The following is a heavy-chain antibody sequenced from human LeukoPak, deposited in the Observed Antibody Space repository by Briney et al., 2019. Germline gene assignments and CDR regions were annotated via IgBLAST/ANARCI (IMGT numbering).Heavy chain of an antibody. CDR2: IYYSGST. CDR1: GGSISSGGYY. CDR3: ARGLGYCSGGSCYSVFRFDY. J-gene: IGHJ4*02. D-gene: IGHD2-15*01. Sequence: SETLSLTCTVSGGSISSGGYYWSWIRQHPGKGLEWIGYIYYSGSTYYNPSLKSRVTISVDRSKNQFSLKLSSVTAAVTAVYYCARGLGYCSGGSCYSVFRFDYWGQGTLVTVSS. V-gene: IGHV4-31*03.